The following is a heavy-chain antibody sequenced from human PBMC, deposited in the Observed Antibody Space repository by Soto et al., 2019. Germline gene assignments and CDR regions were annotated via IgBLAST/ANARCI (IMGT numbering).Heavy chain of an antibody. J-gene: IGHJ3*02. CDR2: ISYDGSNK. V-gene: IGHV3-30*18. CDR1: GFTFSSYG. CDR3: TKDPVDPWYYGSGSPVAFDI. Sequence: QVQLVESGGGVVQPGRSLRLSCAASGFTFSSYGMHWVRQAPGKGLEWVAVISYDGSNKYYADSVKGRFTISRDNSKNTLYRQMNSLRAEDTAVYYCTKDPVDPWYYGSGSPVAFDIWGQGTMVTVSS. D-gene: IGHD3-10*01.